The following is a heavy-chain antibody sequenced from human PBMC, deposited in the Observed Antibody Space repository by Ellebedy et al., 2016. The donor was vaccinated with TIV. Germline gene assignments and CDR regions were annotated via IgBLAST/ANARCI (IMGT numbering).Heavy chain of an antibody. CDR2: ISGSGAST. J-gene: IGHJ6*03. CDR1: GFTFSSYA. Sequence: GESLKISCVASGFTFSSYAMTWVRQAPGKGLEWVSSISGSGASTYYADSVKGRFTISRDNSKNTRDLQGNSLRAEDTAIYSCTKHPAVGSDYYMDVWGKGTTVTVSS. V-gene: IGHV3-23*01. CDR3: TKHPAVGSDYYMDV. D-gene: IGHD3-10*01.